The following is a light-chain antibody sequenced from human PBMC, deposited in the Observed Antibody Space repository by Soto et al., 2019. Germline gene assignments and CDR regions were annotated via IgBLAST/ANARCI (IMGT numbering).Light chain of an antibody. CDR2: DAS. V-gene: IGKV3-11*01. CDR3: QQRSNWPTLIT. CDR1: QSVSSY. Sequence: EIVLTQSPSTLSLSPGERATLSCRASQSVSSYLAWYQQKPGQAPRLLIYDASNRATGIPARFSGSGSGTDLTLTISSLEPEDFAVYYCQQRSNWPTLITFGQGTRLEIK. J-gene: IGKJ5*01.